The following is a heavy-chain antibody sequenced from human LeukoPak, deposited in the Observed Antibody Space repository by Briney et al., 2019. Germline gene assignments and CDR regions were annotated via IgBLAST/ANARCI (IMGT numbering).Heavy chain of an antibody. CDR2: IHHSGST. CDR1: GQSINSGYY. J-gene: IGHJ4*02. CDR3: ARDRPMVRGVILDY. V-gene: IGHV4-38-2*02. D-gene: IGHD3-10*01. Sequence: SETLSLTCTVSGQSINSGYYWGWIRQPPGKVLEWIGSIHHSGSTYYNPYLQSRVTISLDTSKNQFSLKLTSVTAADTAVYYCARDRPMVRGVILDYWGQGTLVTVSS.